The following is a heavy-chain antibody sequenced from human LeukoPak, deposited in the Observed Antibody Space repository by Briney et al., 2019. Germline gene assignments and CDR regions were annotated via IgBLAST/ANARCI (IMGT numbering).Heavy chain of an antibody. V-gene: IGHV1-18*01. J-gene: IGHJ4*02. CDR1: GYTFTSYD. D-gene: IGHD3-3*01. CDR2: ISAYNGNT. CDR3: ARDHLKIGGRGGPRDY. Sequence: ASVKVSCKASGYTFTSYDINWVRQATGQGLEWMGWISAYNGNTNYAQKLQGRVTMTTDTSTSTAYMELRSLRSDDTAVYYCARDHLKIGGRGGPRDYWGQGTLVTVTS.